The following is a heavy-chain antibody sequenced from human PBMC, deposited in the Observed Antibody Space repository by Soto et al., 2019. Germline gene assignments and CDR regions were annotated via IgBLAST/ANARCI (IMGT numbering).Heavy chain of an antibody. D-gene: IGHD3-22*01. CDR1: GFTFSSYS. CDR3: ARGDFYDSSGPFSDAFVV. V-gene: IGHV3-7*04. J-gene: IGHJ3*01. Sequence: GGSLRLSCAASGFTFSSYSMNWVRQAPGKGLEWVANIKQDGSEKWYVDSVKGRFTISRDNAKKSLYLQMNSLRAEDTAVYFCARGDFYDSSGPFSDAFVVWGQGTLVTVSS. CDR2: IKQDGSEK.